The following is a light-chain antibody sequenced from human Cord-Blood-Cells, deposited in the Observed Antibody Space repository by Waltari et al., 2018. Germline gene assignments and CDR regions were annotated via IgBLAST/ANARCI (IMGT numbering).Light chain of an antibody. CDR2: DVS. Sequence: QSALTQPRSVSGSPGQSVTISCTGTRSEVGGYNYVSWYQQHPGKAPKLMIYDVSKRPSGVPDRFSGSKSGNTASLTISGLQAEDEADYYCCSYAGSYVFGTGTKVTVL. V-gene: IGLV2-11*01. CDR3: CSYAGSYV. J-gene: IGLJ1*01. CDR1: RSEVGGYNY.